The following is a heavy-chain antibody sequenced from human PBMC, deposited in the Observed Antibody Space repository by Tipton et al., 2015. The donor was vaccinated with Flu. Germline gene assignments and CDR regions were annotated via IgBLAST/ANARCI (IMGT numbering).Heavy chain of an antibody. J-gene: IGHJ4*02. V-gene: IGHV3-53*01. CDR2: IYSGGST. Sequence: QLVQSGGGLIQRGGSLRLSCVVSGFTVSSNYVTWVRQAPGKGLEWVSVIYSGGSTKYADSVKGRFTISRDNSKNTLYLQMNSLRAEDTAVYYCARGRGYCVTTTCLLPFDFWGQGTLVTVSS. D-gene: IGHD2-2*01. CDR3: ARGRGYCVTTTCLLPFDF. CDR1: GFTVSSNY.